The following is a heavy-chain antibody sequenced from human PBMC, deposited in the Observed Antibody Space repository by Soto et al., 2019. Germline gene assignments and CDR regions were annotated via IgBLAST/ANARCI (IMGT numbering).Heavy chain of an antibody. CDR3: ARDKITGLFDY. V-gene: IGHV4-4*02. Sequence: SETLSLTCAVSGYSISSSNWWTWIRQPPGTGLEWIGEINHSGSTNYNPSLKSRVTISVDTSKNQFSLKLTSVTAADTAVYYCARDKITGLFDYWGQGTLVTVSS. CDR1: GYSISSSNW. J-gene: IGHJ4*02. D-gene: IGHD2-8*02. CDR2: INHSGST.